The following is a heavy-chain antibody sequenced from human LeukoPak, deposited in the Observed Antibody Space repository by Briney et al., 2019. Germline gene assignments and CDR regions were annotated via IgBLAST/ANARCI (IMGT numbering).Heavy chain of an antibody. D-gene: IGHD4-23*01. CDR3: ARGSYGGYPY. CDR1: GDSVTTYY. J-gene: IGHJ4*02. CDR2: IYYSGSA. V-gene: IGHV4-59*02. Sequence: SETLSLTCTVSGDSVTTYYWSWIRQPPGKGLEWLGYIYYSGSATYNPSLKSRVTISVDTSKNQFSLKLSSVTAADTAVYYCARGSYGGYPYWGQGTLVTVSS.